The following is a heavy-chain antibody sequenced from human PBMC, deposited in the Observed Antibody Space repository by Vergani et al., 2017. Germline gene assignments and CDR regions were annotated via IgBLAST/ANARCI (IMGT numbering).Heavy chain of an antibody. CDR2: INAGNGNI. CDR1: GYTFTSYA. CDR3: ARGLDYDILTGYHDAFDI. Sequence: QVQLVQSGAEVKKPGASVKVSCKASGYTFTSYAMHWVRQAPGQRLEWMGWINAGNGNIKYSQKFQGRVTITRDTSASTAYMELSSLRSEDTAVYYCARGLDYDILTGYHDAFDIWGQGTMVTVSS. D-gene: IGHD3-9*01. V-gene: IGHV1-3*01. J-gene: IGHJ3*02.